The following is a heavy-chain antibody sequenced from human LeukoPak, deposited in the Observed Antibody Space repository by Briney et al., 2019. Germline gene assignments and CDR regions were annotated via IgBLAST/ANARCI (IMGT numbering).Heavy chain of an antibody. CDR3: ARRDSSLFNY. Sequence: PSETLSLTCTVSGGSISSSSYYWGWIRQPPGKGLEWIGEINHSGSTNYNPSLKSRVTISVDTSKNQFSLKLSSVTAADTAVYYCARRDSSLFNYWGQGTLVTVSS. D-gene: IGHD6-13*01. V-gene: IGHV4-39*07. CDR2: INHSGST. CDR1: GGSISSSSYY. J-gene: IGHJ4*02.